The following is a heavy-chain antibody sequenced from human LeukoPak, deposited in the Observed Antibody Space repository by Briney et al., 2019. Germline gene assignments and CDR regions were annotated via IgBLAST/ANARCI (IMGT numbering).Heavy chain of an antibody. CDR2: INHSGST. D-gene: IGHD3-3*01. CDR3: ARGRKIFGVVTIHNSWFDP. Sequence: SETLSLTCAVYGGSFSGYYWSRIRQPPGKGLEWIGEINHSGSTNYNPSLKSRVTISVDTSKNQFSLKLSSVTAADTAVYYCARGRKIFGVVTIHNSWFDPWGQGTLVTVSS. J-gene: IGHJ5*02. CDR1: GGSFSGYY. V-gene: IGHV4-34*01.